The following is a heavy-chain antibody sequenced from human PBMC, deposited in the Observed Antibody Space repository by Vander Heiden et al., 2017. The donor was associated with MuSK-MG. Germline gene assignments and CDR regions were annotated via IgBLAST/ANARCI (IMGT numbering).Heavy chain of an antibody. Sequence: LQLQESGPGLVKPSETLALTCPVPGGSLRRSRYYWGWIRQPPGKGLEWIGSSYYSGSTYYNPSLKSRVTISVDTSKNQFSLKLSSVTAADTAVYYCARHYFLDWFGELFGYNWFDPWGQGTLVTVSS. CDR2: SYYSGST. V-gene: IGHV4-39*01. CDR1: GGSLRRSRYY. J-gene: IGHJ5*02. CDR3: ARHYFLDWFGELFGYNWFDP. D-gene: IGHD3-10*01.